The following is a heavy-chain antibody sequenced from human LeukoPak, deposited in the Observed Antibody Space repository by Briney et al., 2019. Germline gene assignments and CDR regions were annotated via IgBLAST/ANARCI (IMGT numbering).Heavy chain of an antibody. V-gene: IGHV3-66*01. CDR2: IYSGGST. Sequence: GGSLRLSCAASGFTVSSNYMSWVRQAPGKGLEWVSVIYSGGSTYYADSVKGSFPISRDNSKNTLYLQMNSLRAEDTAVYYCARVSPSWGFDYWGQGTLVTVSS. D-gene: IGHD2-2*01. J-gene: IGHJ4*02. CDR3: ARVSPSWGFDY. CDR1: GFTVSSNY.